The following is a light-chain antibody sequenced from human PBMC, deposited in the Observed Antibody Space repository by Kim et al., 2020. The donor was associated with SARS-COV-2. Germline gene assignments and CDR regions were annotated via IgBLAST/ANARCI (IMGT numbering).Light chain of an antibody. CDR1: QDIRND. CDR3: LQHNSYPIT. V-gene: IGKV1-17*01. Sequence: ASGGDRVTITCRASQDIRNDLGWYQQNPGRAPKRLIYGASSLQSGVPSRFSGSGSGTEFTLTSSSLQPEDFATYFCLQHNSYPITFGQGTRLEIK. J-gene: IGKJ5*01. CDR2: GAS.